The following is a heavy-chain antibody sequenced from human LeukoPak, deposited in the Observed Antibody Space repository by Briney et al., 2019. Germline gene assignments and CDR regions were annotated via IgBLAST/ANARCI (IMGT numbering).Heavy chain of an antibody. V-gene: IGHV1-18*01. J-gene: IGHJ6*02. Sequence: GASVKVSRKASGYTFTSYGISWVRQAPGQGLEWMGWISAYNGNTNYAQKLQGRVTMTTDTSTSTAYMELRSLRSDDTAVYYCARDLRYCGGDCLGYYGMDVWGQGTTVTVSS. CDR3: ARDLRYCGGDCLGYYGMDV. CDR2: ISAYNGNT. CDR1: GYTFTSYG. D-gene: IGHD2-21*02.